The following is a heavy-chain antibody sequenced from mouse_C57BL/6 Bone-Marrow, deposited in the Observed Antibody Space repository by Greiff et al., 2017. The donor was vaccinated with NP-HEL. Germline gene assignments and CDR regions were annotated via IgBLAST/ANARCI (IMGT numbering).Heavy chain of an antibody. CDR1: GYTFTDYY. CDR2: INPNNGGT. D-gene: IGHD3-2*02. CDR3: ASSRQLRLPPDC. J-gene: IGHJ2*01. Sequence: EVQLQQSGPELVKPGASVKISCKASGYTFTDYYMNWVKQSHGKSLEWIGDINPNNGGTSYNQKFKGKATLTVEKSSSTAYMELRSLTSEDSAVYYCASSRQLRLPPDCWGKGTTLTVSS. V-gene: IGHV1-26*01.